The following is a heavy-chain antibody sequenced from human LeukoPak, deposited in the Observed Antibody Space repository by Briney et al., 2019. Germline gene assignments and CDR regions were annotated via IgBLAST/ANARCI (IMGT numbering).Heavy chain of an antibody. Sequence: GSSVKVSCKASGGTFSSYAISWVRQALGQGLEWMGGIIPIFGTANYAQKFQGRVTITTDESTSTAYMELSSLRSEDTAVYYCARGSQNYYDSSGYYYDYYYYYMDVWGKGTTVTVSS. CDR2: IIPIFGTA. D-gene: IGHD3-22*01. J-gene: IGHJ6*03. CDR3: ARGSQNYYDSSGYYYDYYYYYMDV. CDR1: GGTFSSYA. V-gene: IGHV1-69*05.